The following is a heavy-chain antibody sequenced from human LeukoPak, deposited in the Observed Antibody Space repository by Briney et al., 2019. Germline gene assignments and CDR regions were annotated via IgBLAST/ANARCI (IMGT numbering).Heavy chain of an antibody. Sequence: ASVKVSCKASGFTFTDYYMHWVRQAPGQGLEWMGYIYPKSRDTNYEQNFQRRVTMTSDTSMSTVYMELTGLRSDDTAVYYCARDEAADGTNALDVWGQGTMVTVSS. CDR2: IYPKSRDT. D-gene: IGHD6-13*01. V-gene: IGHV1-2*02. CDR3: ARDEAADGTNALDV. CDR1: GFTFTDYY. J-gene: IGHJ3*01.